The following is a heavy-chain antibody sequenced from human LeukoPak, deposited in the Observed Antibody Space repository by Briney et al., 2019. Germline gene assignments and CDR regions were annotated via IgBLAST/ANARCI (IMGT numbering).Heavy chain of an antibody. CDR2: IYYSGST. Sequence: SETLSLTCAVSGGSISSGGYSWSWIRTPPGKGLEWIGYIYYSGSTYYHPSLKSRVTISVDRSKNQFSLKLSSVTAADTAVYYCASVYDSSGYYYDYWGQGTLVTVSS. V-gene: IGHV4-30-2*01. D-gene: IGHD3-22*01. CDR1: GGSISSGGYS. CDR3: ASVYDSSGYYYDY. J-gene: IGHJ4*02.